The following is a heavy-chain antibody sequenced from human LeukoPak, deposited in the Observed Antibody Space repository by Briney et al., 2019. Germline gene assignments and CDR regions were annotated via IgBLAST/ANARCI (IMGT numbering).Heavy chain of an antibody. CDR1: GFTFSSYS. CDR2: ISSSSSYI. J-gene: IGHJ5*02. Sequence: GGSLRLSCAASGFTFSSYSMNWVRQAPGKGLEWVSSISSSSSYIYYADSVKSRFTISRDNAKNSLYLQMNSLRAEDTAVYYCAREGCSSTSCYRWFDPWGQGTLVTVSS. V-gene: IGHV3-21*01. D-gene: IGHD2-2*01. CDR3: AREGCSSTSCYRWFDP.